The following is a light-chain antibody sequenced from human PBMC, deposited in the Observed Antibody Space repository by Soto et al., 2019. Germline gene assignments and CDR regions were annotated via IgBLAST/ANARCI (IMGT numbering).Light chain of an antibody. Sequence: DIQLTQSPSFLTASVGDRVTIPCRASQGISNFLGWYQQKAGKAPRLLIYAASTLQSGVPSRFSGSGSGTEFTLTISSLQPEDFATYYCQQVKTYPWTFGQGTKVEIK. CDR3: QQVKTYPWT. CDR2: AAS. J-gene: IGKJ1*01. V-gene: IGKV1-9*01. CDR1: QGISNF.